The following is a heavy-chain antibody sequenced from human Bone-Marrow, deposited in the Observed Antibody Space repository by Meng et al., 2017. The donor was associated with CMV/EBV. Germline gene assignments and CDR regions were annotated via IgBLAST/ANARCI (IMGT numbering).Heavy chain of an antibody. CDR2: IKQDGSEK. Sequence: GESLKISCAASGFTFSSYWMSWVRQAPGKGLEWVANIKQDGSEKYYVDSVKGRFTISRDNAKNSLYLQMNSLRADDTAVYYCARGGGSYSGDYWGQGILVTVSS. CDR1: GFTFSSYW. J-gene: IGHJ4*02. V-gene: IGHV3-7*01. CDR3: ARGGGSYSGDY. D-gene: IGHD1-26*01.